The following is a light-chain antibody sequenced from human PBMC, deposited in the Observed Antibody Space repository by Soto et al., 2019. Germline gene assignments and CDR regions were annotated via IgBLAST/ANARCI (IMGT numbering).Light chain of an antibody. CDR3: GSYTGSIYV. CDR2: EVS. Sequence: QSALTQPASVSGSPGQSITISCTGTSSDVGGYKFVSWYQRHPGKAPKLMIYEVSNRPSGVSSRFSGSKSGNTASLTISGLQAEDEADYYCGSYTGSIYVFGPGTKVTVL. J-gene: IGLJ1*01. V-gene: IGLV2-14*01. CDR1: SSDVGGYKF.